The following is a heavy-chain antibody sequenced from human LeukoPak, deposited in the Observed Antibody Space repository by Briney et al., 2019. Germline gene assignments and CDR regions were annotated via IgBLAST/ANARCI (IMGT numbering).Heavy chain of an antibody. J-gene: IGHJ5*02. CDR3: ARGISAIHSGLVINPNWFDP. V-gene: IGHV1-2*02. CDR1: GYSFTGYY. D-gene: IGHD3-9*01. Sequence: GASVKVSCKASGYSFTGYYMHWVRQAPGQGLEWMGWINPNSGGTNYAQKFQGRVTMTRDTSISTAYMELSRLRSDDTAVYYCARGISAIHSGLVINPNWFDPWGQGTLVTVSS. CDR2: INPNSGGT.